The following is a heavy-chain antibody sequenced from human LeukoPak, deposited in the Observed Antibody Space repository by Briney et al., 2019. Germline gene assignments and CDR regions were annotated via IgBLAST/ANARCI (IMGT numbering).Heavy chain of an antibody. CDR1: GGSFSGYY. J-gene: IGHJ4*02. CDR3: ARARLGAVAGLDY. CDR2: INHSGST. V-gene: IGHV4-34*01. Sequence: SETLSLTCAVYGGSFSGYYWSWIRQPPGKGLEWIGEINHSGSTNYNPSLKSRVTISVDTSKNQFSLKLSSVTAADTAVYYCARARLGAVAGLDYWGQGTLVTVSS. D-gene: IGHD6-19*01.